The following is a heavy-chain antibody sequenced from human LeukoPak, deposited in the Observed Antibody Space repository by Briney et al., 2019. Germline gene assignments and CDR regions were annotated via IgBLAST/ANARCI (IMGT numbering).Heavy chain of an antibody. Sequence: ASVRVSCKASGYTFTGYYIHWVRQAPGQGLEWMGWISPNSGGANYAQKFRGRVTMTRDTSITTAYMELSSLKSDDTALYYCARVYYLWESYRYLLDYWGQGSLVTVSS. CDR2: ISPNSGGA. CDR3: ARVYYLWESYRYLLDY. V-gene: IGHV1-2*02. J-gene: IGHJ4*02. D-gene: IGHD3-16*02. CDR1: GYTFTGYY.